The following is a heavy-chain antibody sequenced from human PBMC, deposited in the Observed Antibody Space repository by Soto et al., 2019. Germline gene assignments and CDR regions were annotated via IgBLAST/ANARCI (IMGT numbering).Heavy chain of an antibody. Sequence: QVQLLQSGAEVKKPGSSVKVSCKASGGTFSSYAISWVRQAPGQGLEWMGGIIPIFGTANYAQKFQGRVTITADESTITAYMELSSLRSEDTAVYYCARDHHPVAGRTYGMDFWGQGPTVTVSS. CDR2: IIPIFGTA. J-gene: IGHJ6*02. CDR1: GGTFSSYA. D-gene: IGHD6-19*01. V-gene: IGHV1-69*01. CDR3: ARDHHPVAGRTYGMDF.